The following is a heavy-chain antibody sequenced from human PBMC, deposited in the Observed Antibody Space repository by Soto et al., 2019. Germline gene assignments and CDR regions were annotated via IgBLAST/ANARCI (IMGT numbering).Heavy chain of an antibody. CDR1: GFTFSSYA. CDR2: ISGSGDSA. D-gene: IGHD3-22*01. V-gene: IGHV3-23*01. CDR3: AKLMYYYDSSGYLFDY. J-gene: IGHJ4*02. Sequence: EVQLLESGGGLVQPGGSLRLSCAASGFTFSSYAMSWVRQAPGKGLEWVSVISGSGDSAYYADSVKGRFTISRDNSKNTLYRQMNSLRAEDTAVYYCAKLMYYYDSSGYLFDYWGQGTLVTVSS.